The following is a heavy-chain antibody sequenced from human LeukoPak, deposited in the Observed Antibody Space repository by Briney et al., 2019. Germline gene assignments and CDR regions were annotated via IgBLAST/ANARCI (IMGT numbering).Heavy chain of an antibody. V-gene: IGHV4-61*08. Sequence: SETLSLTCTVSGGSISSGGYYWSWIRQPPGKGLVWIGYMYYSGSINYHPSLKSRVTISVYTSKTQFSLKLRAVTAADRTVYYCARGAPVRYLDYWGQGTLVTVSS. CDR1: GGSISSGGYY. J-gene: IGHJ4*02. CDR2: MYYSGSI. CDR3: ARGAPVRYLDY. D-gene: IGHD1-1*01.